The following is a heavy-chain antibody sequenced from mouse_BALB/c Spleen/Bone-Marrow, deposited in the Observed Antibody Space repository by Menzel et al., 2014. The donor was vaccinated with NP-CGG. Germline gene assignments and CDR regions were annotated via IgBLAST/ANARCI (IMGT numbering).Heavy chain of an antibody. J-gene: IGHJ4*01. CDR3: TRRDRYDYYAMDY. CDR2: IYPSDSYT. Sequence: QVQLQQSGAELVRPGAPVKLSCKASGYTFTSYWINWVKQRPGQGLEWIGNIYPSDSYTNYNQKFKDKATLTVDKSSSTAYMQLSSPTSEDSAVYYCTRRDRYDYYAMDYWGQGTSVTVSS. V-gene: IGHV1-69*02. CDR1: GYTFTSYW. D-gene: IGHD2-14*01.